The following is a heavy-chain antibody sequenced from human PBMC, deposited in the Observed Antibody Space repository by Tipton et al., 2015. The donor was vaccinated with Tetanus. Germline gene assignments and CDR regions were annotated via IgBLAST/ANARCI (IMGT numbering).Heavy chain of an antibody. CDR2: SHYSGST. D-gene: IGHD3-10*01. Sequence: TLSLTCTVSGGSVSGGDYHWSWIRQPPGKGLEWIGYSHYSGSTSSNPSLKSRVTISLDTSKNQFSLKLTSVTAADTAVYYCARDPHTIRTGNHRGFDYWGQGTKVTVST. CDR1: GGSVSGGDYH. CDR3: ARDPHTIRTGNHRGFDY. J-gene: IGHJ4*02. V-gene: IGHV4-61*08.